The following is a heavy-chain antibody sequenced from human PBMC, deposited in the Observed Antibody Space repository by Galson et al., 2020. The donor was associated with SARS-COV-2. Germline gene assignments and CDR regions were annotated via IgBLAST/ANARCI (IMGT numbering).Heavy chain of an antibody. V-gene: IGHV3-11*01. CDR2: ISSSGSTI. J-gene: IGHJ4*02. CDR1: GFTFSDYY. D-gene: IGHD3-16*01. CDR3: ARVMEPADTNHNEIYFDY. Sequence: GGSLRLSCAASGFTFSDYYMSWIRQAPGKGLEWVSYISSSGSTIYYADSVKGRFTISRYNAKNSLYLQMNSLRAEDTAVYYCARVMEPADTNHNEIYFDYWGQGTLVTVSS.